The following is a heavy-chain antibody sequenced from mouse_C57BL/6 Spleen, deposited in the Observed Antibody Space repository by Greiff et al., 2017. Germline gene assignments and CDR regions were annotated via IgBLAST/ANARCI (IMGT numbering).Heavy chain of an antibody. J-gene: IGHJ3*01. CDR3: AIYYDYPWFAY. V-gene: IGHV5-17*01. CDR1: GFTFSDYG. Sequence: EVQGVESGGGLVKPGGSLKLSCAASGFTFSDYGMHWVRQAPEKGLEWVAYISSGSSTIYYADTVKGRFTISRDNAKNTLFLQMTSLRSEDTAMYYCAIYYDYPWFAYWGQGTLVTVSA. CDR2: ISSGSSTI. D-gene: IGHD2-4*01.